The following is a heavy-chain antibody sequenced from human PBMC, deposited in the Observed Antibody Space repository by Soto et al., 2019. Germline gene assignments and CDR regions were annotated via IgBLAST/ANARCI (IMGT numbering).Heavy chain of an antibody. CDR2: ISTTGGHV. J-gene: IGHJ2*01. CDR1: GFLFRNYE. Sequence: EVRLVESGGDLVKSGGSLRLSCVGSGFLFRNYEMNWVRQAPGKGLEWLAHISTTGGHVSESDSVKGRFTISRDNTKHTLYLQMNSLRTEDTGVYYCVRDPVALRNRVRVGYFNLWGRGTQVTVSS. D-gene: IGHD1-26*01. V-gene: IGHV3-48*03. CDR3: VRDPVALRNRVRVGYFNL.